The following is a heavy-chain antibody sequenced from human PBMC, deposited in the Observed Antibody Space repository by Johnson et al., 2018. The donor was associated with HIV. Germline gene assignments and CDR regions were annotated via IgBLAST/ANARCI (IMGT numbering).Heavy chain of an antibody. Sequence: QVQLVESGGGLVKPGGSLRLSCAVSGFIFRDYYMSWIRQAPGKGLEWVSYISSSGSTIYYADSVQGRFTISRDNAKNSLYLQMNSLRAEDTALYYCARGKGAAAGLDTFDIWGQGTMVSVSS. D-gene: IGHD6-13*01. J-gene: IGHJ3*02. CDR2: ISSSGSTI. V-gene: IGHV3-11*01. CDR3: ARGKGAAAGLDTFDI. CDR1: GFIFRDYY.